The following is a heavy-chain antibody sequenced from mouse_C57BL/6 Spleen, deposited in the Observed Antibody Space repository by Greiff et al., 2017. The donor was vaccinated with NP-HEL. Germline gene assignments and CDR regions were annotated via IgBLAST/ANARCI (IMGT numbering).Heavy chain of an antibody. CDR1: GYTFTDHT. V-gene: IGHV1-78*01. J-gene: IGHJ4*01. CDR2: IYPRDGST. D-gene: IGHD2-3*01. CDR3: ARRPSHDGYYGGAMDY. Sequence: VKLMESDAELVKPGASVKISCKVSGYTFTDHTIHWMKQRPEQGLEWIGYIYPRDGSTKYNEKFKGKATLTADKSSSTAYMQLNSLTSEDSAVYFCARRPSHDGYYGGAMDYWGQGTSVTVSS.